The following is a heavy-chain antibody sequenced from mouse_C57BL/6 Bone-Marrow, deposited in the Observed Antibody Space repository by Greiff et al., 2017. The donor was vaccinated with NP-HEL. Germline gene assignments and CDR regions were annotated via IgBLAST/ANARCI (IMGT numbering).Heavy chain of an antibody. Sequence: DVMLVESGGGLVQPGGSLKLSCAASGFTFSDYYMYWVRQTPEKRLEWVAYISNGGGSTYYPDTVKGRFTISRDTAKNTLYLQMSRLKSEDTAMYYCARGGGYSNYYAMDYWGQGTSVTVSS. V-gene: IGHV5-12*01. CDR2: ISNGGGST. J-gene: IGHJ4*01. CDR3: ARGGGYSNYYAMDY. CDR1: GFTFSDYY. D-gene: IGHD2-5*01.